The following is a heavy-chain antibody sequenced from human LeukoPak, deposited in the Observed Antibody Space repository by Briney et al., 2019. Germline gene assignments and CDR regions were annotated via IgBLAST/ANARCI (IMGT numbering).Heavy chain of an antibody. J-gene: IGHJ4*02. CDR3: ARGHWGLDC. D-gene: IGHD3-16*01. CDR2: ISNSDNTI. CDR1: GFTASSNY. Sequence: GGSLRLSSAASGFTASSNYMSWVRQAPGKGLEWVSYISNSDNTIYYADSVKGRFTISRDNAKNSLYLQMNSLRAEDTAVYYCARGHWGLDCWGQGTLVTVSS. V-gene: IGHV3-11*04.